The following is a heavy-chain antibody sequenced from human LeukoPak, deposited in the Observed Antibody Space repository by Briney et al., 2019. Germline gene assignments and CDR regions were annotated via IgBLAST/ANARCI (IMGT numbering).Heavy chain of an antibody. CDR2: ISNSGTTI. D-gene: IGHD4-23*01. V-gene: IGHV3-48*03. J-gene: IGHJ4*02. CDR1: GFTFSSYE. CDR3: ARRELTPKRFFDF. Sequence: GGSLRLSCAASGFTFSSYEMNWVRQAPGKGLEWVSYISNSGTTIYYADSVKGRFTISRDNAKNSLYLQMNSLRAEDTAVYYRARRELTPKRFFDFWGQGTLVTVSS.